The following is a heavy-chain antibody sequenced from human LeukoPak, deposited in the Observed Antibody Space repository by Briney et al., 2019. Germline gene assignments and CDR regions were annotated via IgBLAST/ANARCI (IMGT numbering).Heavy chain of an antibody. Sequence: GGSLRLSCAASGFTFSNYAMSWVRQAPGKGLEWVSAISGSGDNTYYADSVKGRFTVSRDNSKNTLYVQMKSLRAEDTAVYYCARDFVVVPGNVNYFDYWGQGTLVTVSS. CDR3: ARDFVVVPGNVNYFDY. CDR1: GFTFSNYA. V-gene: IGHV3-23*01. D-gene: IGHD2-21*02. CDR2: ISGSGDNT. J-gene: IGHJ4*02.